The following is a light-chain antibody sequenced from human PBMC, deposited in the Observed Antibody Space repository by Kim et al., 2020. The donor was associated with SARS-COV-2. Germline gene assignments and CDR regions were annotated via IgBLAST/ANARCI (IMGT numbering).Light chain of an antibody. CDR2: YDT. Sequence: APGKTDRISCGGNNLGSKGVRWLQQKPGQAPVMVIYYDTSRPSGIPERFSASSSGNTATLTISSVEAGDEADYYCYVWDSGTYHVVFGGGTQLTVL. CDR1: NLGSKG. J-gene: IGLJ2*01. V-gene: IGLV3-21*04. CDR3: YVWDSGTYHVV.